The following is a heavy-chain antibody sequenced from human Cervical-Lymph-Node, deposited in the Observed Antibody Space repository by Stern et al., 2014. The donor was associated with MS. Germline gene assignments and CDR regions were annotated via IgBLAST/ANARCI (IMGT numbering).Heavy chain of an antibody. J-gene: IGHJ4*02. V-gene: IGHV1-69*14. CDR2: IIPIFGIA. CDR3: ARHLYRDYDSSGSPFDY. Sequence: QDQLVQSGAEVKKPGSSVKVSCKASGGTFSSYAISWVRQAPGQGLEWMGGIIPIFGIANYAQKFQGRVTITADKSTSTAYMELSSLRSEDTAVYYCARHLYRDYDSSGSPFDYWGQGTLVTVSS. CDR1: GGTFSSYA. D-gene: IGHD3-22*01.